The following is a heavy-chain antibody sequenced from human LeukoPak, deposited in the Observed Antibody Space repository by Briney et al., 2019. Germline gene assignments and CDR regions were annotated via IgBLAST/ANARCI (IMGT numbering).Heavy chain of an antibody. CDR3: ARSSIVVVPAAMSSLLYYYYYMDV. D-gene: IGHD2-2*01. CDR1: GGSISSGSYY. Sequence: SETLSLTCTVSGGSISSGSYYWSWIRQPAGKGLEWIGRIYTSGSTNYNPSLKSRVTISVDTSKNQFSLKLSSVTAADTAVYYCARSSIVVVPAAMSSLLYYYYYMDVWGKGTTVTISS. V-gene: IGHV4-61*02. J-gene: IGHJ6*03. CDR2: IYTSGST.